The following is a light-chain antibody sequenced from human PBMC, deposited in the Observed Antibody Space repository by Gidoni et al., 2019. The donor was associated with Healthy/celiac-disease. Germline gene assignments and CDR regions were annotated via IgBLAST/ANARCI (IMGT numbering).Light chain of an antibody. J-gene: IGKJ4*01. CDR2: DAS. CDR1: QSVSSY. CDR3: QQRSNWPL. V-gene: IGKV3-11*01. Sequence: EIVLTQSPATLSSSPGERATLSCRASQSVSSYLAWYQQKPGQAPRLLIYDASNRATGIPARFSGSGSETDFTLTISSLEPEDFAVYYCQQRSNWPLFGGGTKVEIK.